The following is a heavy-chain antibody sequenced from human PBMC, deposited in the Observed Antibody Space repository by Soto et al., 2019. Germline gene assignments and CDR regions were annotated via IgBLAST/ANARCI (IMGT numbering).Heavy chain of an antibody. V-gene: IGHV3-23*01. Sequence: GGSLSLSCAASGFSFSSYSMNLVHPAPGKGLEWISAISGSDDSTYYADSEKGRFTITSGNSKNTLYLQMNSLGAEDTAVYYCAKDKAGATGRYYYGMDFWGQGTTVTVSS. CDR2: ISGSDDST. CDR3: AKDKAGATGRYYYGMDF. J-gene: IGHJ6*02. D-gene: IGHD1-26*01. CDR1: GFSFSSYS.